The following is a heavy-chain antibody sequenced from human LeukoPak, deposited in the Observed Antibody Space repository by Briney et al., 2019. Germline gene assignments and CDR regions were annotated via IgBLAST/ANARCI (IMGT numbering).Heavy chain of an antibody. CDR2: IYYSGST. J-gene: IGHJ4*02. D-gene: IGHD2-2*01. CDR3: ARAPDPYCSSTSCYGHFDY. CDR1: GGSISSYY. V-gene: IGHV4-59*01. Sequence: ETLSLTCTVSGGSISSYYWSWIRQPPGKGLEWIGYIYYSGSTNYNPSLKSRVTISVDTSKNQFSLKLSSVTAADTAVYYCARAPDPYCSSTSCYGHFDYWGQGTLVTVSS.